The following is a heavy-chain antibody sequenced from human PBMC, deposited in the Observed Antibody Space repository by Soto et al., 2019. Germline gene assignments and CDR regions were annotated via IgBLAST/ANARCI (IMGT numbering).Heavy chain of an antibody. Sequence: QVQLQQWGAGLLKPSETLSLNCAVTGGSLSGYYWSWIRQAPGKGLEWIGEVKDGGHTNYSPSLRGRVTISSDTANNQFSLRLNSVTAADTGVYYCARGQEGVVATHWDQGSLVTVS. CDR1: GGSLSGYY. J-gene: IGHJ4*02. CDR2: VKDGGHT. CDR3: ARGQEGVVATH. D-gene: IGHD5-12*01. V-gene: IGHV4-34*01.